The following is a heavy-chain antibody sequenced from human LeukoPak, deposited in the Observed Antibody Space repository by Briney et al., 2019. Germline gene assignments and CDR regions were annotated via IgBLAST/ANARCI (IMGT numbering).Heavy chain of an antibody. CDR2: MNPNSGNT. CDR3: ARGPNRYCSSTSCYSWFDP. CDR1: GYTFTSYD. Sequence: GASVKVSCKASGYTFTSYDINWVRQATGQGLEWMGWMNPNSGNTGYAQKFQGRVTITRNTSISTAYMELSSLRSEDTAVYYCARGPNRYCSSTSCYSWFDPWGQGTLVTVSS. J-gene: IGHJ5*02. V-gene: IGHV1-8*03. D-gene: IGHD2-2*01.